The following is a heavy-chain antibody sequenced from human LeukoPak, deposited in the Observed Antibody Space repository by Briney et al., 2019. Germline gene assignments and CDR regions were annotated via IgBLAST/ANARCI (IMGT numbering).Heavy chain of an antibody. CDR3: ARILAAAGTGGGDY. CDR1: GGSFSGYY. CDR2: INHRGTT. V-gene: IGHV4-34*01. J-gene: IGHJ4*02. Sequence: SETLSLTCAVYGGSFSGYYWSWIRQPPGKGREWMGEINHRGTTNYNPSLKSRVTISVDTSKNQFSLKLSSVTAADTAVYYCARILAAAGTGGGDYWGQGTLVTVSS. D-gene: IGHD6-13*01.